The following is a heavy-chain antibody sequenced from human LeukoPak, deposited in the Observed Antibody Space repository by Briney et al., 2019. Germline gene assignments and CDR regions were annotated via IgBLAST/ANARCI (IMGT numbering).Heavy chain of an antibody. CDR2: ISGSGGST. D-gene: IGHD3-10*01. J-gene: IGHJ4*02. V-gene: IGHV3-23*01. CDR3: AKDQGSGITYFDY. Sequence: GGSLRLSCAASGFTFSSYAMSWVRQAPGKGLEWVSVISGSGGSTYYADSVKGRFTISRDNSKNTLYLQMNSLRAEDTAVYYCAKDQGSGITYFDYWGQGTLVTVSS. CDR1: GFTFSSYA.